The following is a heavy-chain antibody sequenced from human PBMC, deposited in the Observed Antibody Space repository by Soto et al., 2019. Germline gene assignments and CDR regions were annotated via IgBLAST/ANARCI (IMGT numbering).Heavy chain of an antibody. D-gene: IGHD3-22*01. Sequence: PSDTLSLTCAAYGGSFSGYYWNWIRQPPGKGLEWIGEINHGGSTNHNPSLKSRVTMSLDTSKNQFSLKLTSVTAADTSVYYCARGPEYYYGGSGFVDYWGRGTLVTVSS. J-gene: IGHJ4*02. CDR3: ARGPEYYYGGSGFVDY. CDR2: INHGGST. V-gene: IGHV4-34*01. CDR1: GGSFSGYY.